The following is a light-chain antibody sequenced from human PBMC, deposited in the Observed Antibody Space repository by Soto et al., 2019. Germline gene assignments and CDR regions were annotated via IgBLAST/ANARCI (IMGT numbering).Light chain of an antibody. Sequence: AIRMTQSPSSLSASTGDRVTITCRASQGISSYLAWYQQKPGKAPKLLIYAASTLQSGVPSRFSGSGSGTEFTLTISCLQSEDFATYYCQQYYSYPITFGHGTRLEIK. V-gene: IGKV1-8*01. CDR2: AAS. J-gene: IGKJ5*01. CDR3: QQYYSYPIT. CDR1: QGISSY.